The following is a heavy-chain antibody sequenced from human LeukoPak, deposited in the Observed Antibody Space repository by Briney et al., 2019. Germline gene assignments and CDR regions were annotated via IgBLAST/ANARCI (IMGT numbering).Heavy chain of an antibody. D-gene: IGHD6-13*01. CDR2: INPNSGGT. J-gene: IGHJ4*02. CDR1: GYTFTGYY. V-gene: IGHV1-2*02. Sequence: ASVKVSCKASGYTFTGYYMHWVRQAPGQGLEWRGWINPNSGGTNYAQKFQGRVTMTRDTSISTAYMELSRLRSDDTAVYYCARERYSSSWSPSSFDYWGQGTLVTVSS. CDR3: ARERYSSSWSPSSFDY.